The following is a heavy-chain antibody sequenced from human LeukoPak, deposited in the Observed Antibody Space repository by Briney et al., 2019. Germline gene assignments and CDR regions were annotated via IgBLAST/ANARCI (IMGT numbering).Heavy chain of an antibody. CDR3: ARWSGGWSASAFDI. J-gene: IGHJ3*02. D-gene: IGHD3-3*01. Sequence: PGGSLRLSCAASGFTFSSYSMNWVRQAPGKGLEWVSSISSSSSYIYYADSVKGRFTISRDNAKNSLYLQMNSLRAEDTAVYYCARWSGGWSASAFDIWGQGTMVTVSS. CDR1: GFTFSSYS. V-gene: IGHV3-21*01. CDR2: ISSSSSYI.